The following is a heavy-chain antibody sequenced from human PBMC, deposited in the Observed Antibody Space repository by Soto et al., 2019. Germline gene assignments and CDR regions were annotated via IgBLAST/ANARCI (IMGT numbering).Heavy chain of an antibody. Sequence: QVQLVQSGAEVKKPGASVKVSCKASGYTFTSYGISWVRQAPGQGLEWMGWISAYNGNTNYAQKLQGRVTMTTDTSTSTAYMERRSLRSDGTGVYYCSRGRIAVAGTNYGMDVWGQGTTVTVS. J-gene: IGHJ6*02. CDR1: GYTFTSYG. CDR3: SRGRIAVAGTNYGMDV. V-gene: IGHV1-18*01. CDR2: ISAYNGNT. D-gene: IGHD6-19*01.